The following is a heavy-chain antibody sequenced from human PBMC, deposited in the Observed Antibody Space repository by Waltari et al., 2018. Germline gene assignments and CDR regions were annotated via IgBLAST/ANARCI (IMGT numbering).Heavy chain of an antibody. V-gene: IGHV4-38-2*01. D-gene: IGHD2-2*01. J-gene: IGHJ1*01. Sequence: QVQLQESGPGLVRPSETLSLTCAVSGYLINSGYYWGWVRQTPGKGLQWIGTIYHGGDKFYNPSLESRVTMFLDTSKNQLFLKLTSVTAEDTAMYYCVRNGLGYCTSSTCYKNDDWGQGTLVTVSS. CDR1: GYLINSGYY. CDR2: IYHGGDK. CDR3: VRNGLGYCTSSTCYKNDD.